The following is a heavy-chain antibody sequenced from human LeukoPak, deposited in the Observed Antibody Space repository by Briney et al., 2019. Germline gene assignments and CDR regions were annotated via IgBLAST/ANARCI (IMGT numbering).Heavy chain of an antibody. CDR1: GGSISSYY. D-gene: IGHD3-9*01. V-gene: IGHV4-59*01. CDR2: IYYSGRT. CDR3: ARDSGPTYYDILTGYLGYYYMDV. Sequence: SETLSLTCTVSGGSISSYYWSWIRQPPGKGLEWIGYIYYSGRTNYNPSLKSRVTISVDTSKNQFSLKLSSVTAADTAVYYCARDSGPTYYDILTGYLGYYYMDVWGKRTTVTVSS. J-gene: IGHJ6*03.